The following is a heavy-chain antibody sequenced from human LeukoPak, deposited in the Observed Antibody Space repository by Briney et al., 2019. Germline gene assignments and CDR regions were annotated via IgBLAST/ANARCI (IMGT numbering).Heavy chain of an antibody. CDR2: ISNTGGT. V-gene: IGHV4-59*08. J-gene: IGHJ4*02. CDR3: ASAQWLLSPFDY. Sequence: SQTLSLTCTVSGDSMSRYYWNWIRQPPGKGLEWIGYISNTGGTNYNPSLKSRVAMSLDMSQNQFSLRLRYLTAADTAVYYCASAQWLLSPFDYWGLGTLVTVSS. CDR1: GDSMSRYY. D-gene: IGHD6-19*01.